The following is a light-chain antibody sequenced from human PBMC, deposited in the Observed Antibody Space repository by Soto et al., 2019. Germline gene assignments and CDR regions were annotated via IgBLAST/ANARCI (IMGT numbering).Light chain of an antibody. Sequence: QSALTQSPSASGAPGQGVTISCSGSASTIGRNYVYWYQQLPGTAPKLLIYRNSQRPSGVPDRFSGSKSGTSASLAISGLRSEDEADYYCAAWDDNLSGFYVFGDGTKVTVL. V-gene: IGLV1-47*01. J-gene: IGLJ1*01. CDR1: ASTIGRNY. CDR2: RNS. CDR3: AAWDDNLSGFYV.